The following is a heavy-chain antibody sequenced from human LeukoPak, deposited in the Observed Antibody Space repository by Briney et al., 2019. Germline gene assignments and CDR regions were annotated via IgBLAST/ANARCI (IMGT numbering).Heavy chain of an antibody. D-gene: IGHD1-26*01. Sequence: PGGSLRLSCAASGFTLSSYAMSWVRQAPGKGLEWVSLISGNAGSTYYADSVKGRFTISRDNAKNSLYLQMNSLRAEDTAVYYCARAVSTDNDYWGQGTLVTVSS. J-gene: IGHJ4*02. CDR2: ISGNAGST. CDR1: GFTLSSYA. CDR3: ARAVSTDNDY. V-gene: IGHV3-23*01.